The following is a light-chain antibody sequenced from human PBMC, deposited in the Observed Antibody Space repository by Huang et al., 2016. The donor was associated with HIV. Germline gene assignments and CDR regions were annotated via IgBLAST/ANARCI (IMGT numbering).Light chain of an antibody. Sequence: EIVMTQSPATLSVSPRERATLSGRASQGVSNNIAWYQQKPGRTPRLLIHGASTRATGIAAKFSGRGYGTDFTLTITSLQPEDSAVYYCQHYNNWPPWTFGPGTQVEI. V-gene: IGKV3D-15*01. CDR2: GAS. J-gene: IGKJ1*01. CDR3: QHYNNWPPWT. CDR1: QGVSNN.